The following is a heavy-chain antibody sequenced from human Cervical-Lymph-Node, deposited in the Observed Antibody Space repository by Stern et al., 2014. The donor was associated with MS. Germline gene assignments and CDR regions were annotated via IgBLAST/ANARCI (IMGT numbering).Heavy chain of an antibody. J-gene: IGHJ4*02. CDR3: AREDYTQDFDY. CDR1: GFTFQEYT. D-gene: IGHD4-11*01. V-gene: IGHV3-21*04. CDR2: ISGDSGDI. Sequence: EVQLVESGGGLVKPGGSLRLSCAASGFTFQEYTMNWVLQAPGKGLEWVSSISGDSGDIHYAASVKGRFTISRDNLKKSLYLQMNSLRAEDTAFYYCAREDYTQDFDYWGRGTLVIVSS.